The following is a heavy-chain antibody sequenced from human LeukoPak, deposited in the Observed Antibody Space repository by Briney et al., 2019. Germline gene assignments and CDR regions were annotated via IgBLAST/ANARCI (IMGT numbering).Heavy chain of an antibody. CDR1: GFTFSAYG. CDR2: IRGGGGSA. V-gene: IGHV3-23*01. Sequence: GGSLRLSCTASGFTFSAYGMMRVRQAPGKGPEWVSAIRGGGGSAFYADSVKGRFTISRDNSKYTPFLQMNSLRAEDTAVYYCARVGASTGYSSSWAHYGMDVWGQGTTVTVSS. J-gene: IGHJ6*02. D-gene: IGHD6-13*01. CDR3: ARVGASTGYSSSWAHYGMDV.